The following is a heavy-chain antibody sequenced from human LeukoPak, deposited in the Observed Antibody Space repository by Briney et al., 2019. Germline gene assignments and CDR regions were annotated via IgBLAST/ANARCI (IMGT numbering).Heavy chain of an antibody. CDR3: ARGPPPDFDY. Sequence: SQTLSLTCSVSGDSISSAGSFYWSWIRQAAGKGLEWIGRIYASGSTNYNPSLKSRVTLSVDTSKNQFSLKLSSVTAADTAVYYCARGPPPDFDYWGRGTLVTVSS. CDR1: GDSISSAGSFY. V-gene: IGHV4-61*02. J-gene: IGHJ4*02. CDR2: IYASGST.